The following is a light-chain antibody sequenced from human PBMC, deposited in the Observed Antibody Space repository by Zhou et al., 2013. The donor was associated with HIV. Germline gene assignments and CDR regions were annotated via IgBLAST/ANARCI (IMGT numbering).Light chain of an antibody. CDR3: QQRSNWPLT. V-gene: IGKV3D-20*02. CDR2: DVS. Sequence: IVLTQSPGTLSLSPGERATLSCRASQSISISYLAWYQQKPGQAPRLLMYDVSKRATGVPARFTGSGSGTDFILTISSLKPEDSGVYYCQQRSNWPLTFGGGTKVDIK. J-gene: IGKJ4*01. CDR1: QSISISY.